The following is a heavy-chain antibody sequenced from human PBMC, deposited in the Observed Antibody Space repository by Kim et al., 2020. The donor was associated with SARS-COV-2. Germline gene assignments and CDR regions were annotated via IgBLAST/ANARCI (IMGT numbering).Heavy chain of an antibody. V-gene: IGHV4-39*01. D-gene: IGHD3-9*01. CDR2: IYYSGST. J-gene: IGHJ4*02. CDR3: ASSLLTGYSYFDY. Sequence: SETLSLTCTVSGGSISSSSYYWGWIRQPPGKGLEWIGSIYYSGSTYYNPSLKSRVTISVDTSKNQFSLKLSSVTAADTAVYYCASSLLTGYSYFDYWGQGTLVTVSS. CDR1: GGSISSSSYY.